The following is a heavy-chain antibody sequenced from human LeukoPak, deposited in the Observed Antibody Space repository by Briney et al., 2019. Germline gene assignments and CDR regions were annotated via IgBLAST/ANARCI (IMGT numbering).Heavy chain of an antibody. CDR3: AREYYDIMTGYSKGMDV. Sequence: ASVNVSCKASGNTFIDSFIHWVRQAPGQGLGWLGWINLNNGVTNYAQEFQGRVAMTRDTSISTAYMELSRLRSDDTAVYYCAREYYDIMTGYSKGMDVWGQGTTVTVSS. V-gene: IGHV1-2*02. J-gene: IGHJ6*02. CDR1: GNTFIDSF. CDR2: INLNNGVT. D-gene: IGHD3-9*01.